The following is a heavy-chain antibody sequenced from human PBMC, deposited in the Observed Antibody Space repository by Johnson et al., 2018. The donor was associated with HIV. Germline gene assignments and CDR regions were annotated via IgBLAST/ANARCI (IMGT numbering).Heavy chain of an antibody. CDR3: ARPIARGASDI. CDR1: GFSFTTYA. J-gene: IGHJ3*02. V-gene: IGHV3-20*04. CDR2: VSWNGGDT. D-gene: IGHD6-13*01. Sequence: VQLVESGGGLVQPGGSLRLSCAASGFSFTTYAMHWVRQAPGKGLQWVSSVSWNGGDTGYADSVKGRLTISRDNAKNSLYLQMNSLRAEDTAVYYCARPIARGASDIWGQGTMVTVSS.